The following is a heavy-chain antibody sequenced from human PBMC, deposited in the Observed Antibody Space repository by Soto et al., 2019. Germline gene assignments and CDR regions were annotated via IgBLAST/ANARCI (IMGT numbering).Heavy chain of an antibody. J-gene: IGHJ4*02. CDR3: ARGYCSRPSCSHFDC. D-gene: IGHD2-2*01. CDR1: GFTFSSYA. Sequence: HPGGSLRLSCAASGFTFSSYAVHWVRQAPGKGLEWVAVMSYDGSNKYYADSVKGRFTISSDNSKNTLYLQMNSLGTEGTAVYYCARGYCSRPSCSHFDCWGQGTLVTVSS. V-gene: IGHV3-30-3*01. CDR2: MSYDGSNK.